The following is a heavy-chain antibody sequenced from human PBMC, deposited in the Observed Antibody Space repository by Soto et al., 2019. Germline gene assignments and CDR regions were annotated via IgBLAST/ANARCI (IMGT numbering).Heavy chain of an antibody. CDR2: INPSGGST. J-gene: IGHJ6*02. CDR3: WLRFGHYYYYYGMDV. Sequence: ASVKVSRKASGYTFTTPYMPLVRQAPGQVLEWMGIINPSGGSTSYAQKFQGRVTMTRDTSTSTVYMELSSLRSEDTAVYYCWLRFGHYYYYYGMDVWGQGTTVTVSS. CDR1: GYTFTTPY. D-gene: IGHD5-12*01. V-gene: IGHV1-46*01.